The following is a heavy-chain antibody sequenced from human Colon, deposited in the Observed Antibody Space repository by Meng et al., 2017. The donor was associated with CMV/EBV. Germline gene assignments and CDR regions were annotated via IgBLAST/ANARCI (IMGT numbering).Heavy chain of an antibody. CDR2: ISAYNGNT. D-gene: IGHD2-2*01. V-gene: IGHV1-18*01. CDR1: GYTFPSYG. Sequence: APLNVSCKASGYTFPSYGISWVRQAPGQGLEWMGWISAYNGNTNYAQKLQGRVTMTTDTSTSTAYMELRSLRSDDTAVYYCARDSVYCSSTSCYADYYYGMDVWGQGTTVTVSS. J-gene: IGHJ6*02. CDR3: ARDSVYCSSTSCYADYYYGMDV.